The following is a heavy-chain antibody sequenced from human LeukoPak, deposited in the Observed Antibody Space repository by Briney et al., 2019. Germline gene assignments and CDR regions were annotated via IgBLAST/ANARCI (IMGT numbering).Heavy chain of an antibody. CDR3: ATYSGYERGNY. V-gene: IGHV4-59*12. CDR1: GGSMSGAY. D-gene: IGHD5-12*01. Sequence: SETLSLTCTVSGGSMSGAYWSWIRQPPGKGLEWIGYVFFTGNTNYNPSLGSRLTISVDTSRSQFSLKLSSVTAADTAVYYCATYSGYERGNYWGQGTLVTVSS. J-gene: IGHJ4*02. CDR2: VFFTGNT.